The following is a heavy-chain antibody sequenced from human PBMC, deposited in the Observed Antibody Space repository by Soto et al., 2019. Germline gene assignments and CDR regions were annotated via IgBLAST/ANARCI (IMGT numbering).Heavy chain of an antibody. CDR3: AREEGIAAAGNYYYYGMDV. V-gene: IGHV4-59*01. CDR2: IYYSGST. J-gene: IGHJ6*02. Sequence: SETLSLTCTVSGGSISSYYWSWIRQPPGKGLEWIGYIYYSGSTNYNPSLKSRVTISVDTSKNQFSLKLSSVTAADTAVYYCAREEGIAAAGNYYYYGMDVWGQGTTGTVSS. D-gene: IGHD6-13*01. CDR1: GGSISSYY.